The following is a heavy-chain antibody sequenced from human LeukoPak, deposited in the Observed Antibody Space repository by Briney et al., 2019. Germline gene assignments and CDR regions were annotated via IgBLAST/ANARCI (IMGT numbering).Heavy chain of an antibody. CDR2: IYYSGST. J-gene: IGHJ3*02. Sequence: SETLALTCSVSGGSISSYYWSWIRQPPGKGLDWIGYIYYSGSTNYNPSLKSRVTISIDTSKNQFSLKLSSATAADTAVYYCASLSGVSGAFDIWGPATVVTVSS. V-gene: IGHV4-59*01. CDR1: GGSISSYY. CDR3: ASLSGVSGAFDI. D-gene: IGHD6-19*01.